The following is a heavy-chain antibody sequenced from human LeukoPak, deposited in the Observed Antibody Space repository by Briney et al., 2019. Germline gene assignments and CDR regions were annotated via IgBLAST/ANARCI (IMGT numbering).Heavy chain of an antibody. CDR1: GFTFSSYS. CDR2: ISSSSSYI. J-gene: IGHJ4*02. CDR3: ASPGGAAGTSPYYFDY. Sequence: GGSLRLSCAASGFTFSSYSMNWVRQAPGKGLEWVSSISSSSSYIYYADSVKGRFTISRDNAKNSLYLQMNSLRAEDTAVYYCASPGGAAGTSPYYFDYWGQGTLVTVSS. V-gene: IGHV3-21*01. D-gene: IGHD6-13*01.